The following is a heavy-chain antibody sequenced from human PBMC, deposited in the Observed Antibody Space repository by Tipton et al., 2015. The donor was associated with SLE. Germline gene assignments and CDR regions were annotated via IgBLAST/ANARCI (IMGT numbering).Heavy chain of an antibody. D-gene: IGHD6-6*01. J-gene: IGHJ6*02. CDR1: GFTFSSYA. CDR2: IYSGASLT. Sequence: GSLRLSCAASGFTFSSYAMSWVRQAPGKGLEWVSVIYSGASLTYYADSVKGRFTISRDNSKNTLYLQMNSLRAEDTAVYYCAKDYSSSSYYYYGMDVWGQGTTVTVSS. CDR3: AKDYSSSSYYYYGMDV. V-gene: IGHV3-23*03.